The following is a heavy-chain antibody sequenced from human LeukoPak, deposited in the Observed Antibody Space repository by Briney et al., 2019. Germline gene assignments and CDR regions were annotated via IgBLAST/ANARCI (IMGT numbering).Heavy chain of an antibody. CDR3: ANHNYGDYDLDVDY. Sequence: GASVKVSCKASGYTFTGYYMHWVRQAPGQGFEWMGWINPNSGGTNYAQKFQGRVTMTRDTSISTAYMELSRLRSDDTAVYYCANHNYGDYDLDVDYWGQGTLVTVSS. CDR2: INPNSGGT. D-gene: IGHD4-17*01. J-gene: IGHJ4*02. CDR1: GYTFTGYY. V-gene: IGHV1-2*02.